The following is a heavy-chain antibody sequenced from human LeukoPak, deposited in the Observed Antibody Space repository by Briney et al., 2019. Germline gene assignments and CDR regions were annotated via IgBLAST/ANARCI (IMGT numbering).Heavy chain of an antibody. V-gene: IGHV4-39*07. J-gene: IGHJ4*02. D-gene: IGHD5-12*01. CDR3: AREKKSGYDSLNVYYFDY. CDR2: IYYSGST. Sequence: SETLSLTCTVSGDSISTITYYWSWIRQPPGKGLEWIGSIYYSGSTYYNPSLKSRVTISVDTSRNQFSLKLSSVTAADTAVYYCAREKKSGYDSLNVYYFDYWGQGTLVTVSS. CDR1: GDSISTITYY.